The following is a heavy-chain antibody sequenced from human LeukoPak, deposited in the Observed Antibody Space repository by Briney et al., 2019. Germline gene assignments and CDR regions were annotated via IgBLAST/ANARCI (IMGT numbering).Heavy chain of an antibody. D-gene: IGHD3/OR15-3a*01. CDR1: GGSLSSYY. CDR2: IYYSGST. CDR3: ARDSKGLFDY. V-gene: IGHV4-59*01. Sequence: KPSETLSLTCTVSGGSLSSYYRSWIRQPPGKGLEWIGDIYYSGSTNYNPYLKSRVTISLDTSKNQVSLKLSSVTAADTAVYYCARDSKGLFDYWGQGTLVTVSS. J-gene: IGHJ4*02.